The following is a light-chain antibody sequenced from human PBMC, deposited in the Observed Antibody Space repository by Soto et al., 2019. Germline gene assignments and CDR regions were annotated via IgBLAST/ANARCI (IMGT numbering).Light chain of an antibody. J-gene: IGKJ4*02. CDR2: GAS. CDR1: QSVNSY. CDR3: QQRSSWPLT. V-gene: IGKV3-11*01. Sequence: EIVLTQSPATLSLSPGERATLSCRASQSVNSYLAWYQQKPGQAPRLLIDGASNRATGIPARFSGSGSGTDFTLTISSLEPEDFAVYFCQQRSSWPLTFGGGTKVEIK.